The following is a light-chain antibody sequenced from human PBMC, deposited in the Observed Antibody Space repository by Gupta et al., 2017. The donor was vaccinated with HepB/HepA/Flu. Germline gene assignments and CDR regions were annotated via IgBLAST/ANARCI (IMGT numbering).Light chain of an antibody. Sequence: SALTQPPSVSGSPGQRVTISSPGTSSDVDNSNRVSWYHQPPGTAPKLIIYNVINRPSGVPDRFSGSKSANTASLTISGLQADDEAEYYCSSYTSSTICVFGTGTKVTVL. J-gene: IGLJ1*01. CDR1: SSDVDNSNR. CDR3: SSYTSSTICV. V-gene: IGLV2-18*02. CDR2: NVI.